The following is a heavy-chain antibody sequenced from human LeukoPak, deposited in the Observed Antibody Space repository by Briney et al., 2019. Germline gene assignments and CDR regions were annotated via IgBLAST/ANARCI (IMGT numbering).Heavy chain of an antibody. CDR1: GFTFSSYA. CDR2: ISYDGSNK. D-gene: IGHD2-21*01. V-gene: IGHV3-30-3*01. Sequence: PGGSLRLSCAASGFTFSSYAMHWVRQAPGKGLEWVAVISYDGSNKYYAASVKGRFTISRDNSKNTLYLQMNSLRAEDTAVYYCANSGPISFDAFDIWGQGTMVTVSS. J-gene: IGHJ3*02. CDR3: ANSGPISFDAFDI.